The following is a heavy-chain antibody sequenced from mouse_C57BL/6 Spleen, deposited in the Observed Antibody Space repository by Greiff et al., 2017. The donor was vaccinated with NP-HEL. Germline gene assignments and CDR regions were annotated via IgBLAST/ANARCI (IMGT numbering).Heavy chain of an antibody. Sequence: EVQLQQSGPELVKPGASVKIPCKASGYTFTDYNMDWVKQSHGKSLEWIGDINPNNGGTIYNQKFKGKATLTVDKSPSTAYMELRSLTSEDTAVYYCARSGVFYGSSYVGAYWGQGTLVTVSA. J-gene: IGHJ3*01. D-gene: IGHD1-1*01. CDR1: GYTFTDYN. CDR2: INPNNGGT. CDR3: ARSGVFYGSSYVGAY. V-gene: IGHV1-18*01.